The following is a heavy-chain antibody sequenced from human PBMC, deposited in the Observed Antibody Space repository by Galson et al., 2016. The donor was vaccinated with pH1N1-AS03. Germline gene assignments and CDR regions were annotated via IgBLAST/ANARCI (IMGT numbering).Heavy chain of an antibody. J-gene: IGHJ5*02. CDR3: ATASPFDP. CDR2: ISPQNGNT. Sequence: SVKVSCKASGYTFSNFGMSWVRQAPGQGLEWMGWISPQNGNTQYAQRLEGRVTMTTDTSTSTAYMELWSLTYEDTDVYYRATASPFDPCGQGTLVIVSS. CDR1: GYTFSNFG. V-gene: IGHV1-18*04.